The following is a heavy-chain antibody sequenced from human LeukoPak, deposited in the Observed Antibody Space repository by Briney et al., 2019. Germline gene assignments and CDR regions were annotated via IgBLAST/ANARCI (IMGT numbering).Heavy chain of an antibody. D-gene: IGHD3-3*01. CDR1: GGSFSDYY. J-gene: IGHJ5*02. CDR3: ARGSLGYYDFWSGYSNWFDP. Sequence: SETLSLTCTVYGGSFSDYYWSWIRQPPGKGLEWIGEINHSGSTNYNPSLKSRVTISVDTSKNQFSLKLSFVTAADTAVYYCARGSLGYYDFWSGYSNWFDPWGQGTLVTVSS. V-gene: IGHV4-34*01. CDR2: INHSGST.